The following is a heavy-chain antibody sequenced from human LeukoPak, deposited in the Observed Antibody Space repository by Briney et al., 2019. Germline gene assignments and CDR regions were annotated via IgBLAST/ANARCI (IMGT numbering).Heavy chain of an antibody. CDR3: ATTATRGIPHYFDS. CDR1: GYSFTNYW. V-gene: IGHV5-51*01. J-gene: IGHJ4*02. CDR2: IYPDDSDT. Sequence: GESLKISCKGSGYSFTNYWIGWVRQMPGKGLEWMGIIYPDDSDTRYSTSFPGQVTISADKSITTAYLQWSSLKASDTAMYYCATTATRGIPHYFDSWGQGTLVTVSS. D-gene: IGHD6-6*01.